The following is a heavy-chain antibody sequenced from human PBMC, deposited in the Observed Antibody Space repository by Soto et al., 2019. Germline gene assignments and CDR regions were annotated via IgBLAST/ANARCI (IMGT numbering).Heavy chain of an antibody. Sequence: EVQLLESGGGLVQPGGSLRLSCAASGFTFSIYAMSWVRQVPGKGLEWVSTISDSGGSAYYADSVNGRFTISRDNAKNTLYLQMTSLRAEDTAVYYCARPYGGKIGDALGLWGQGTMVTVSS. D-gene: IGHD2-15*01. CDR2: ISDSGGSA. J-gene: IGHJ3*01. V-gene: IGHV3-23*01. CDR3: ARPYGGKIGDALGL. CDR1: GFTFSIYA.